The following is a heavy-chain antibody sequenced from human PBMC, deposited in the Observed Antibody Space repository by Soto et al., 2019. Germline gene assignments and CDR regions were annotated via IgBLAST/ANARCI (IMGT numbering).Heavy chain of an antibody. CDR2: IYYSGST. D-gene: IGHD3-9*01. J-gene: IGHJ4*02. CDR3: ARFPHFDWLSD. V-gene: IGHV4-39*01. CDR1: GGSISSSSYY. Sequence: SETLSLTCTVSGGSISSSSYYWGWIRQPPGKGLEWIGSIYYSGSTYYNPSLKSRVTISVDTSKNQFSLKLSSVTAADTAVYYCARFPHFDWLSDWGQGTLVTVSS.